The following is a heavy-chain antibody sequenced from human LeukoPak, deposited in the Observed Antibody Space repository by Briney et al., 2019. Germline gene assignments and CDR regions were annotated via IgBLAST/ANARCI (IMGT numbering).Heavy chain of an antibody. J-gene: IGHJ4*02. CDR3: AKGHTSRYATVITKDCFDY. CDR2: ISGVGERR. V-gene: IGHV3-23*01. Sequence: GCSLRLSCAPSGFSFNPYDMRWVRLAPGAGLEWVAGISGVGERRYYAESLKGRFTIYRDNTKNTLFMQMNSLRAEDTAVYYCAKGHTSRYATVITKDCFDYWGQGTLVTVSS. CDR1: GFSFNPYD. D-gene: IGHD4-17*01.